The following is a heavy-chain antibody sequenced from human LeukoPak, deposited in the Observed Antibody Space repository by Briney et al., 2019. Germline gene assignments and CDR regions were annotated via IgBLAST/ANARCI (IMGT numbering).Heavy chain of an antibody. J-gene: IGHJ4*02. CDR1: GYTFTGYY. CDR2: INPNSGGT. Sequence: GASVKVSCKASGYTFTGYYMHWVRQAPGQGLEWMGWINPNSGGTNYAQKFQGRVTMTRDTSISTAYMELSRLRSDDTAVYYCALMQDIVVVVAATYLDYWGQGTLVTVSS. D-gene: IGHD2-15*01. V-gene: IGHV1-2*02. CDR3: ALMQDIVVVVAATYLDY.